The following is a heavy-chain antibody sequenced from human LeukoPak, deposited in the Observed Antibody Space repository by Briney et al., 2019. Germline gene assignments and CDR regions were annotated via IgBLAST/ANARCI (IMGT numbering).Heavy chain of an antibody. J-gene: IGHJ6*03. CDR2: INHSGST. CDR1: GGSFSGYY. Sequence: SETLSLTCAVYGGSFSGYYWSWIRQPPGKGLEWIGEINHSGSTNYNPSLKSRVTILVDTSKNQFSLKLSSVSAADTAVYYCARGLYYYGSGNYFSYYMDVWGKGTTVTVSS. V-gene: IGHV4-34*01. D-gene: IGHD3-10*01. CDR3: ARGLYYYGSGNYFSYYMDV.